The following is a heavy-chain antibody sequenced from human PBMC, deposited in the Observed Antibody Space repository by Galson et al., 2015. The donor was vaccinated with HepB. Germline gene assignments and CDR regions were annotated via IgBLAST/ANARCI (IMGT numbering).Heavy chain of an antibody. D-gene: IGHD2-8*01. Sequence: SVKVSCKASGYTFSNYYPHWVRQAPGQGLVWMGSINPNGGSTSNAQKLQGRLTMTRDTSTSTVYMELSSLGSEDTAVYYCASGLCIDLDYYFDAWGQGTPVTVSS. CDR2: INPNGGST. V-gene: IGHV1-46*04. J-gene: IGHJ4*03. CDR1: GYTFSNYY. CDR3: ASGLCIDLDYYFDA.